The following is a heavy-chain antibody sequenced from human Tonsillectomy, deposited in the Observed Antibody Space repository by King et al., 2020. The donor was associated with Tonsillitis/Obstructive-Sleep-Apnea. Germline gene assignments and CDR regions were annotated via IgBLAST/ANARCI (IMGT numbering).Heavy chain of an antibody. CDR2: ISGKGGSP. CDR1: GFTFSSYA. V-gene: IGHV3-23*04. Sequence: VQLVESGGGLVQPGGSLRLSCAAAGFTFSSYAMSWVRQAPGKGLEWVSGISGKGGSPYYADSVKGRFTISRDNSKNTLYLQMNSLRAEDTAVYYCAKVTGHSSSESTGYYGMDVWGQGTTVTVSS. J-gene: IGHJ6*02. CDR3: AKVTGHSSSESTGYYGMDV. D-gene: IGHD6-6*01.